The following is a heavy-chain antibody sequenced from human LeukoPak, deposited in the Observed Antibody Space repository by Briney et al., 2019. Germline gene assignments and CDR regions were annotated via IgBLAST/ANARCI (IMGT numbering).Heavy chain of an antibody. CDR1: GGSISSYY. J-gene: IGHJ4*02. Sequence: PSETLSLTCTVSGGSISSYYWSWIRQPPGKGLEWIGYIYYSGSTNYNPSLKSRVTISVDTSKNQFSLKLSSVTAADTGVYYCARGPRLGFTDYWGQGTLVTVSS. D-gene: IGHD3-16*01. V-gene: IGHV4-59*01. CDR3: ARGPRLGFTDY. CDR2: IYYSGST.